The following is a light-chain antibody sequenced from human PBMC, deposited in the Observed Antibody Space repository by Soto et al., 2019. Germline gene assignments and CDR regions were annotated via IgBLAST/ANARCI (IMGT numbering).Light chain of an antibody. CDR1: SSDVGSYNL. CDR2: EVS. CDR3: CSYAGSSTFL. V-gene: IGLV2-23*02. J-gene: IGLJ2*01. Sequence: QSALTQPASVSGSAGQSITISCTGTSSDVGSYNLVSWYQQHPGKAPKLMIYEVSKRPSGVSNRFSGSKSGNTASLTISGLQAEDEADYYCCSYAGSSTFLFGGGTQLTVL.